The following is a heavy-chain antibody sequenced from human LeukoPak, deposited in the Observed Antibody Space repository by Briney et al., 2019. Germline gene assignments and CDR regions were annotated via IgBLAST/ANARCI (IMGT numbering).Heavy chain of an antibody. CDR2: ISNNGNL. V-gene: IGHV3-69-1*01. CDR1: GFFFSAYS. D-gene: IGHD3-22*01. CDR3: ARGRGDSSGYFTYFDY. Sequence: GGSLRLSCAASGFFFSAYSMNWVRQAPGKGLEWVSSISNNGNLFYADSVKGRFTISRDNAKNSLYLQMNSLRAEDTAVYYCARGRGDSSGYFTYFDYWGQGTLVTVSS. J-gene: IGHJ4*02.